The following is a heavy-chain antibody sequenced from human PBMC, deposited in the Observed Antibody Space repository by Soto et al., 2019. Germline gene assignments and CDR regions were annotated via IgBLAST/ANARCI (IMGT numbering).Heavy chain of an antibody. V-gene: IGHV1-3*01. Sequence: QVQLVQSGAEVKKPGASVKVSCKASGYTFTSYAMHWVRQAPGQRLEWMGWINAGNGNTKYSQKFQGRVTITRDSSASTAYMELSSLRSEDTAVYYCARTVGYYYGMDVWGQGTTVTVSS. CDR1: GYTFTSYA. D-gene: IGHD4-17*01. J-gene: IGHJ6*02. CDR2: INAGNGNT. CDR3: ARTVGYYYGMDV.